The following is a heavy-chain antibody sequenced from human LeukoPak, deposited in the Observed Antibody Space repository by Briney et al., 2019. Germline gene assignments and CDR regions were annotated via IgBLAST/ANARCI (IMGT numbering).Heavy chain of an antibody. V-gene: IGHV3-21*01. CDR1: GFSFRFYS. CDR2: ISSSSSYI. CDR3: ARDSAYDRDY. Sequence: GGSLRLSCAASGFSFRFYSMNWVRQTPGKGLEWVSSISSSSSYIYYADSVKGRFTISRDNAKNSLYLQMNSLRAEDTAVYYCARDSAYDRDYWGQGTLVTVSS. J-gene: IGHJ4*02. D-gene: IGHD3-3*01.